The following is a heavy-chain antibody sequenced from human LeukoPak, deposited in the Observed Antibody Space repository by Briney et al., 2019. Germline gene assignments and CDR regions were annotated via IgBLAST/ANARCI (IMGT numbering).Heavy chain of an antibody. V-gene: IGHV3-30-3*01. D-gene: IGHD4/OR15-4a*01. Sequence: GGSLRLSCAASGFSFSSYDMHWVRQAPGKGLEWVAVISDDGSNKYYTDSVKGRFTISRDNSRNTLYLQINSLRAEDTGVYYCAREMTIHDSFDYWGQGTLVTVSS. CDR1: GFSFSSYD. J-gene: IGHJ4*02. CDR3: AREMTIHDSFDY. CDR2: ISDDGSNK.